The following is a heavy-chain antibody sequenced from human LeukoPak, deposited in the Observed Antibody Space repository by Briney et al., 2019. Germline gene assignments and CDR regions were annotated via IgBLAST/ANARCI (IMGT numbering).Heavy chain of an antibody. CDR2: IYYSGST. Sequence: PSETLSLTCTVSGGSISSYYWSWIRQPPGKGLEWIAYIYYSGSTNYKPSLKSRVTISVDTSKNQFSLKLSSVTAADTAVYYCARDCGGDRYLDYWGQGTLVTVSS. CDR1: GGSISSYY. V-gene: IGHV4-59*01. D-gene: IGHD2-21*02. CDR3: ARDCGGDRYLDY. J-gene: IGHJ4*02.